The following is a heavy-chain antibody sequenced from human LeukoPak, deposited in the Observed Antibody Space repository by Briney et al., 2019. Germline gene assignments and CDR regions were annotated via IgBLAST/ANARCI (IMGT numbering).Heavy chain of an antibody. D-gene: IGHD3-10*01. CDR2: IYYSGST. V-gene: IGHV4-31*03. J-gene: IGHJ4*02. CDR3: ARARSHYYGSGSEFDY. Sequence: NASQTLSLTCTVSGGSISSGGYYWSWIRQHPGKGLEWIGYIYYSGSTYYNPSLKSRVTISVDTSKNQFSLKLSSVTAADTAVYYCARARSHYYGSGSEFDYWGQGTLVTVSS. CDR1: GGSISSGGYY.